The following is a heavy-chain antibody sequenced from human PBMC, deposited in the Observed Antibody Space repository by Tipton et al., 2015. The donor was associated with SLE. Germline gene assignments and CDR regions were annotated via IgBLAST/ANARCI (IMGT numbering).Heavy chain of an antibody. V-gene: IGHV3-53*01. CDR2: IYSGGST. CDR1: GFTFSSYA. J-gene: IGHJ6*02. CDR3: ARAFTTDYFYGMDV. Sequence: SLRLSCAASGFTFSSYAMSWVRQAPGKGLEWVSVIYSGGSTYYADSVKGRFTISRDNSKNTLYLQMNSLRAEDTAVYYCARAFTTDYFYGMDVWVQGTTVTVPS. D-gene: IGHD4-17*01.